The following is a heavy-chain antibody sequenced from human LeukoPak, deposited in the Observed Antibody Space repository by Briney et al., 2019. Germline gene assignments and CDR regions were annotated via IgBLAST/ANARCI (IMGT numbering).Heavy chain of an antibody. CDR3: AREGYYYDSSGYRSLYYYYGMDV. CDR1: GFTFSGHY. CDR2: TRNKANSYTT. D-gene: IGHD3-22*01. Sequence: GGSLRLSCAASGFTFSGHYMDWVRQAPGKGLEWVGRTRNKANSYTTEYAASVKGRFTISRDDSKNSLYLQMNSLKTEDTAVYYCAREGYYYDSSGYRSLYYYYGMDVWGQGTTVTVSS. V-gene: IGHV3-72*01. J-gene: IGHJ6*02.